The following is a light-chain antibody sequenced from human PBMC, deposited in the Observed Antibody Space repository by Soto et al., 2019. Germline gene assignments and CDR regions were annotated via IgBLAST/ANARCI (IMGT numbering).Light chain of an antibody. V-gene: IGKV1-5*03. CDR1: QSISSW. CDR3: QQSYSTPPGT. CDR2: KAS. J-gene: IGKJ1*01. Sequence: DIQMTQSASTLSASLADRVTITWRASQSISSWLAWYQQKPGKAPKLLIYKASSLESGVPSRFSGSGSATEFTLTISSLQPEDFATYYCQQSYSTPPGTFGQGTKVDI.